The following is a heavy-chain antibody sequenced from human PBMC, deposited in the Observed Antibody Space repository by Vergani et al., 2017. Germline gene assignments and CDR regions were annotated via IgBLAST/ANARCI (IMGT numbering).Heavy chain of an antibody. V-gene: IGHV3-21*01. J-gene: IGHJ4*02. CDR2: ISSSSSYI. Sequence: EVQLVESGGGLVKPGGSLRLSCAASGFTFSSNSMNWVRQAPGRGLEWVSSISSSSSYIYYADSVKGRITISRDNAKTSLYLQMNSLSAEDTAVYYCAIDPSLVIPMDYWGQGTLVTVSS. CDR1: GFTFSSNS. CDR3: AIDPSLVIPMDY. D-gene: IGHD3-22*01.